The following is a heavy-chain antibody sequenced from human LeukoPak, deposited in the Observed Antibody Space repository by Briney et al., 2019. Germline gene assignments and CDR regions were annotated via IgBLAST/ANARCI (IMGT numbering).Heavy chain of an antibody. CDR1: GFTFSSYA. CDR2: IWYDGSNK. Sequence: PGRSLRLSCAASGFTFSSYAMHWVRQAPGKGLEWVAVIWYDGSNKYYADSVKGRFTISRDNSKNTLYLQMNSLRAEDTAVYYCARDRSVHARPTYYFDYWGQGTLVTVSS. D-gene: IGHD3-10*02. CDR3: ARDRSVHARPTYYFDY. V-gene: IGHV3-30*07. J-gene: IGHJ4*02.